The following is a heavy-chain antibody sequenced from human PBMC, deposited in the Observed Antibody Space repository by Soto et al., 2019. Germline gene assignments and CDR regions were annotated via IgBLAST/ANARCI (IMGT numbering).Heavy chain of an antibody. Sequence: ASVKVSCKASGYTFTSYDINWVRQATGQGLEWMGWMNPNSGNTGYAQKFQGRVTMTRNTSISTAYMELSSLRSEDTAVYYCARRVGSRYYDILTGAYYMDVWGKGTTVTVSS. CDR1: GYTFTSYD. CDR2: MNPNSGNT. CDR3: ARRVGSRYYDILTGAYYMDV. J-gene: IGHJ6*03. V-gene: IGHV1-8*01. D-gene: IGHD3-9*01.